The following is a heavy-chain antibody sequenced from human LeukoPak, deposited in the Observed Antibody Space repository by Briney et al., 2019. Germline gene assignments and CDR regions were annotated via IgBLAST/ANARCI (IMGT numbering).Heavy chain of an antibody. D-gene: IGHD2-2*01. Sequence: SQTLSLTCAISGDSVSSNSAAWNWIRQSPSRGLEWLGRTYYRSKWYNDYAVSVKSRITINPDTSKNQFSLQLNSVTPEDTAVYYCARTPIRRYCSSTSCYGGEDVFDIWGQGTMVTVSS. V-gene: IGHV6-1*01. J-gene: IGHJ3*02. CDR1: GDSVSSNSAA. CDR2: TYYRSKWYN. CDR3: ARTPIRRYCSSTSCYGGEDVFDI.